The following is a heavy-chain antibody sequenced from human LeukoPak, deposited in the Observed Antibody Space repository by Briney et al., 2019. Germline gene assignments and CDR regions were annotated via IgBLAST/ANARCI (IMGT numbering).Heavy chain of an antibody. CDR3: VKSNSRYQPWTLDI. D-gene: IGHD2-2*01. CDR2: INHSGST. Sequence: KASETLSLTCAVYGGSFSGYYWSWIRQPPGKGLEWIGEINHSGSTNYNPSLKSRVTISVDTSKNQFSLKLSSVTAADTAVYYCVKSNSRYQPWTLDIWGRGTMVTVSS. CDR1: GGSFSGYY. V-gene: IGHV4-34*01. J-gene: IGHJ3*02.